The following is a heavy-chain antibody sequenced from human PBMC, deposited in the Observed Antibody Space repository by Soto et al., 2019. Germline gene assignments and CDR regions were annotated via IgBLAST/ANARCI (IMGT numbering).Heavy chain of an antibody. CDR1: GGTFSSYA. CDR3: ASTIITICGVVLAQYYYYGMDV. CDR2: IIPIFGTA. V-gene: IGHV1-69*01. J-gene: IGHJ6*02. D-gene: IGHD3-3*01. Sequence: QVQLVQSGAEVKKPGSSVKVSCKASGGTFSSYAISWVRQAPGQGLEWMGGIIPIFGTANYAQKFQGRVTITADESKSTAHREQSSMRTEDTAVYYCASTIITICGVVLAQYYYYGMDVWGQGTTVTVSS.